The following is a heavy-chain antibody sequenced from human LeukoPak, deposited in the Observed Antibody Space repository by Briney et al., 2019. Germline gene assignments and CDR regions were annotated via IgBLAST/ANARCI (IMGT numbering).Heavy chain of an antibody. Sequence: ASVKVSCKASGYTFTVYYMHWVRQAPGQGLEWMGWINPNSGGTNYAQKFQGRVTMTRDTSISTAYMELSRLRSDDTAVYYCARGANVWYYDILTGYRGAFDIWGQGTMVTVSS. CDR1: GYTFTVYY. CDR3: ARGANVWYYDILTGYRGAFDI. V-gene: IGHV1-2*02. D-gene: IGHD3-9*01. CDR2: INPNSGGT. J-gene: IGHJ3*02.